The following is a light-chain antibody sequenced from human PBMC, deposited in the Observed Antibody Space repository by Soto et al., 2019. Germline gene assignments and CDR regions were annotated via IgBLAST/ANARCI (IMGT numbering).Light chain of an antibody. CDR1: QSVSSSY. CDR2: GAS. V-gene: IGKV3-20*01. CDR3: QQYGSTPPMYT. J-gene: IGKJ2*01. Sequence: EIVLTQSPGTLSLSPGERATLSCRASQSVSSSYLAWYQQKPGQAPRLLIYGASSRATGIPDRFSGSGSGTDFTLTLSRLEPEDFVVYYCQQYGSTPPMYTFGQGTKLEIK.